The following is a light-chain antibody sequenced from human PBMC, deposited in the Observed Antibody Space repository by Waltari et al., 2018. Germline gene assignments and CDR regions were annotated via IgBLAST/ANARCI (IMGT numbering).Light chain of an antibody. CDR1: SGHSSNV. CDR2: VNRDGSH. J-gene: IGLJ3*02. Sequence: QLVLTQSPSASASLGASVKLTCTLSSGHSSNVVAWLQPRPEKGPRYLMKVNRDGSHSKGDEVPDRFSGSSSGAERYLTISSLQSEDEADYYCQTGGHGTWVFGGGTKLTVL. V-gene: IGLV4-69*01. CDR3: QTGGHGTWV.